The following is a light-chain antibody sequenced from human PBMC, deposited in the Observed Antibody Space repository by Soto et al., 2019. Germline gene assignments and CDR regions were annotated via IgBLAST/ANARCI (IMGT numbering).Light chain of an antibody. CDR2: GAS. CDR3: HQYGSSPRT. CDR1: CSVSSSY. J-gene: IGKJ1*01. Sequence: LMQCPGTVPVYRRERPKLSCSASCSVSSSYLAWYQQKPGQAPRLLIYGASSRATGIPDRFSGSGSGTDFTLTISRLEPEDFAVYYCHQYGSSPRTFGHGTKVDI. V-gene: IGKV3-20*01.